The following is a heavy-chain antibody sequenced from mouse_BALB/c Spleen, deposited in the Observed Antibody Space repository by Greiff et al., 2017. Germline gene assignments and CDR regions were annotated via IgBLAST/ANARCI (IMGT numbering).Heavy chain of an antibody. CDR3: ARSYQGFAY. CDR1: GYAFTNYW. D-gene: IGHD2-10*01. J-gene: IGHJ3*01. CDR2: IYPGSGNT. V-gene: IGHV1-63*01. Sequence: QVQLQQSGAELVRPGTSVKISCKASGYAFTNYWLGWVKQRPGHGLEWIGDIYPGSGNTYYNEKFKGKATLTADKSSSTAYMQLSSLTSEDSAVYFCARSYQGFAYWGQGTLVTVSA.